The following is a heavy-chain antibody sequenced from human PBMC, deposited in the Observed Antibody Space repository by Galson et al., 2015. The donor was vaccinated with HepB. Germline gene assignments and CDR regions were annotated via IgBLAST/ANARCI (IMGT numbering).Heavy chain of an antibody. J-gene: IGHJ4*02. D-gene: IGHD6-13*01. CDR1: GGTFSSYA. Sequence: SVKVSCKASGGTFSSYAISWVRQAPGQGLEWMGGIIPILGIANYAQAFQGRFTITADKSTSTDYMELSSLRTEDTAFYYCGRSIAASGHFDYWGQGTLVTVSS. CDR3: GRSIAASGHFDY. V-gene: IGHV1-69*10. CDR2: IIPILGIA.